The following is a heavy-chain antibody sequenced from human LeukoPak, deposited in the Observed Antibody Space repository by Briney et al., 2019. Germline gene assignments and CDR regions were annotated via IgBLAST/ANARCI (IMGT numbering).Heavy chain of an antibody. J-gene: IGHJ4*02. Sequence: PGGSLRLSCAASGFTFDDYAMHWVRQAPGKGLEWVSGISWNSGSIGYADSVKGRFTISRDNAKNSLYLQMNSLRAEDTALYYCAKDRDFIIYYIDYWGQGTPVTVSS. D-gene: IGHD2-21*02. CDR2: ISWNSGSI. CDR1: GFTFDDYA. CDR3: AKDRDFIIYYIDY. V-gene: IGHV3-9*01.